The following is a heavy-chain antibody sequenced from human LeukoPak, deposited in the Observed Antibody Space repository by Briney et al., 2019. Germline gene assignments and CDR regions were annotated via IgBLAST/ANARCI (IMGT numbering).Heavy chain of an antibody. Sequence: GGSLRLSCAASGFTFSNYAMHWVRQAPGKGLEWVALISYDGSNKYYADSVKGRFTISRDNSKNTLYLQMNSLRAEDTAVYYCASPYYYDGSGYYFDYWGQGTLVTVSS. V-gene: IGHV3-30*04. CDR3: ASPYYYDGSGYYFDY. CDR2: ISYDGSNK. J-gene: IGHJ4*02. CDR1: GFTFSNYA. D-gene: IGHD3-22*01.